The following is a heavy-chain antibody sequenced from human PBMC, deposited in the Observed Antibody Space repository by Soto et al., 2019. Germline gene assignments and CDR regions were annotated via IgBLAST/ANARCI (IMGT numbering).Heavy chain of an antibody. CDR2: IYDDGAT. CDR1: GLPVAGCY. J-gene: IGHJ6*04. D-gene: IGHD3-10*01. CDR3: GRPLPSGHTPDRDV. V-gene: IGHV3-53*01. Sequence: PGGSLRLSCVASGLPVAGCYMGWVRQAPGKGLEWAAVIYDDGATYYSQCLEGRFNISGDTSKNTLYLQMDRLREEDTAVDFFGRPLPSGHTPDRDVWGKGPTVTASS.